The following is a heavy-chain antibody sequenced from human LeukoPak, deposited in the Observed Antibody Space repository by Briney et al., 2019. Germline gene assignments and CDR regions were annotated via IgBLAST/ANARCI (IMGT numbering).Heavy chain of an antibody. J-gene: IGHJ6*02. V-gene: IGHV3-23*01. CDR2: ISGDGGIT. D-gene: IGHD6-19*01. CDR1: EFTFSTYA. Sequence: GGSLRLSCAASEFTFSTYAMSWVRQAPGKGLEWVSGISGDGGITYYADSVRGRFTISRDNSKNTLYLQMNSLRAEDTAVYYCAKSSGPGDYYYYGMDVWGQGTTVTVSS. CDR3: AKSSGPGDYYYYGMDV.